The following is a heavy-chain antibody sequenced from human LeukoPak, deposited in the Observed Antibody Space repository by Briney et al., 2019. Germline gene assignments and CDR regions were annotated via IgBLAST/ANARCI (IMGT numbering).Heavy chain of an antibody. V-gene: IGHV4-4*07. J-gene: IGHJ6*02. CDR1: GRSLSSYY. Sequence: SETLSLTCTVSGRSLSSYYWSWIRQPAGKGLEWIGRIYTSGSTNYNPSLKSRVTMSVDTSKNQFSLKLSSVTAADTAVYYCARDREDSSSDYYYYGMDVWGQGTTVTVSS. CDR2: IYTSGST. CDR3: ARDREDSSSDYYYYGMDV. D-gene: IGHD6-6*01.